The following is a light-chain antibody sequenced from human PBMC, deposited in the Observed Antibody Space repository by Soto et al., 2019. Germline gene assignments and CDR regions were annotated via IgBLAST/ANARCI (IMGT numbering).Light chain of an antibody. CDR3: AAWDDSLNGWV. V-gene: IGLV1-44*01. CDR2: NNS. Sequence: QSVLTQPPSASGTPGQRVTISCSGRSSNIGSNTVNWYQQFPGTAPKLLIYNNSQRPSGVPDRLSGSKSGTSASLAISGLQSEDEADYYCAAWDDSLNGWVFGGGTQLTVL. CDR1: SSNIGSNT. J-gene: IGLJ3*02.